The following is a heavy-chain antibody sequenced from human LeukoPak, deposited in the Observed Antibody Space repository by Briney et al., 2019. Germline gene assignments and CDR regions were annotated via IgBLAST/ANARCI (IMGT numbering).Heavy chain of an antibody. CDR3: AYDSSGYYSFDY. Sequence: GGSLRLSCAASGFTFSNYAVNWVRQAPGKGLEWVSAISGSGGSTYYADSVKGRFTISRDNSKNTLYLQMNSLRAEDTAVYYCAYDSSGYYSFDYWGQGTLVTVSS. CDR2: ISGSGGST. CDR1: GFTFSNYA. V-gene: IGHV3-23*01. D-gene: IGHD3-22*01. J-gene: IGHJ4*02.